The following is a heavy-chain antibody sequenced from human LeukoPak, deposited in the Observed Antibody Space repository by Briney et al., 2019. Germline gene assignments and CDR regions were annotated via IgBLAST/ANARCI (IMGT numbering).Heavy chain of an antibody. D-gene: IGHD5-18*01. Sequence: GGSLRLTCAASGFTFSNAWMSWVRQAPGKGLEWVGRIKSKTDGGTTDYAAPVKGRFTISRDDSKNTLYLQMNSLKTEDTAVYYCTLRIQLWGSWFDPWGQGTLVTVSS. CDR2: IKSKTDGGTT. J-gene: IGHJ5*02. V-gene: IGHV3-15*01. CDR3: TLRIQLWGSWFDP. CDR1: GFTFSNAW.